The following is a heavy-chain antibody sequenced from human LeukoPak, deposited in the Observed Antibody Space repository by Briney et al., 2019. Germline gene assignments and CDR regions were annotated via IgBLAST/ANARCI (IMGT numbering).Heavy chain of an antibody. CDR1: GGSIGSYY. D-gene: IGHD6-13*01. V-gene: IGHV4-4*07. J-gene: IGHJ3*02. Sequence: SEALSLTCAVSGGSIGSYYWSWLRQPPGRGLEWIGRIYTSGSTNYNPSLKSRVTMSVDTSKNQFSLKLSSVTAADTAVYYCAREEAAAAAFDIWGQGTMVTVSS. CDR2: IYTSGST. CDR3: AREEAAAAAFDI.